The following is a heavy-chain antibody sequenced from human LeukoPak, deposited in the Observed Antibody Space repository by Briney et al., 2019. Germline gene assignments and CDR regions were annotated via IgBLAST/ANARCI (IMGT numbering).Heavy chain of an antibody. CDR2: VNHSGYT. CDR3: ARQPYGSDY. V-gene: IGHV4-34*01. J-gene: IGHJ4*02. Sequence: SETLSLTCDVSGVSFSTYYWSWIRQSPEKGLEWIGEVNHSGYTNLNPSLKSRVTISVDTSKNQFSLKLSSVTAADTAVYYCARQPYGSDYWGQGTLVTVSS. CDR1: GVSFSTYY. D-gene: IGHD4-17*01.